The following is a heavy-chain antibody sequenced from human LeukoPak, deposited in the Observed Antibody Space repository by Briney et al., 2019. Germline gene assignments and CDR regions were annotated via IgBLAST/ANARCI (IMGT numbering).Heavy chain of an antibody. Sequence: SESLCLTCADSGGSISSGSYYWSWLRQPAGKGLEWIGRIYTSGSTNYNPSLKRRVTISVDTSKNQFSLKLSSVTAADTAVYYCAGTLGYYFDYWGQGTLVTVSS. D-gene: IGHD7-27*01. CDR2: IYTSGST. J-gene: IGHJ4*02. CDR3: AGTLGYYFDY. CDR1: GGSISSGSYY. V-gene: IGHV4-61*02.